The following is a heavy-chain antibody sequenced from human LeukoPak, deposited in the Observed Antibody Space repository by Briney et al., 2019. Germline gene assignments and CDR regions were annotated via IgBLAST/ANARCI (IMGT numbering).Heavy chain of an antibody. V-gene: IGHV3-23*01. CDR2: ISGSGGST. Sequence: GGSLRLSCAASGFTFSSYAMSWVRQAPGKGLEWVSAISGSGGSTYYADSVKGRFTISRDNSKNTLYLQMNSLRAEDTAVYYCARDSRGSYYGDYYYGMDVWGQGTTVTVSS. D-gene: IGHD1-26*01. CDR3: ARDSRGSYYGDYYYGMDV. CDR1: GFTFSSYA. J-gene: IGHJ6*02.